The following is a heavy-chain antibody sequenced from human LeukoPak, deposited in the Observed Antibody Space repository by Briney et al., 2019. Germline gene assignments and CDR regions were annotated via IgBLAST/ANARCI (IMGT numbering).Heavy chain of an antibody. CDR1: GGSISGSDYYY. CDR2: MYYRGST. V-gene: IGHV4-39*02. J-gene: IGHJ3*02. Sequence: PSETLSLTCIVSGGSISGSDYYYWGWICQPPGKGLEWIGSMYYRGSTYYNPSLESRVTMSLDTSKNQFSLKLSSVTAADTAVYYRARDPPSFVGALSPDAFDIWGQGTMVTVSS. CDR3: ARDPPSFVGALSPDAFDI. D-gene: IGHD1-26*01.